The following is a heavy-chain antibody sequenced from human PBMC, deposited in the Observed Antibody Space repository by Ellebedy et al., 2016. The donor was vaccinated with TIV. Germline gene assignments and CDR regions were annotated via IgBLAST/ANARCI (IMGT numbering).Heavy chain of an antibody. Sequence: SETLSLXXTVSGGSVSSGSYYWSWIRQPPGKGLEWIGYIYYSGSTNYNPSLKSRVTISVDTSKNQFSLKLSSVTAADTAVYYCARKRDDFWSGFRAFDIWGQGTMVTVSS. D-gene: IGHD3-3*01. CDR2: IYYSGST. CDR1: GGSVSSGSYY. J-gene: IGHJ3*02. CDR3: ARKRDDFWSGFRAFDI. V-gene: IGHV4-61*01.